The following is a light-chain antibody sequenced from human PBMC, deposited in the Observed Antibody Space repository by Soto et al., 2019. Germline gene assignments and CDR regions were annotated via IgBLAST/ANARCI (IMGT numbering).Light chain of an antibody. CDR2: DND. J-gene: IGLJ1*01. V-gene: IGLV1-51*01. CDR1: SYNIGSNF. CDR3: GTWDSILNAVI. Sequence: QSVLTQPPSVSAAPGQRVTISCSGSSYNIGSNFVSWYRHIPGTAPKLLIYDNDKRPSEIPDRFSGSKSGTSATLAITGLQTGDEVDYYCGTWDSILNAVIFGGGTKVTVL.